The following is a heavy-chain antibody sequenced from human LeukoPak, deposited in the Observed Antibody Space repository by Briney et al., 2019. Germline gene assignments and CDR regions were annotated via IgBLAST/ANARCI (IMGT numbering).Heavy chain of an antibody. Sequence: ASVKVSCKTSGYTFTNYGISWVRQAPGLGLEWMGWISAYNGNTNYAQKVQGRVTMTTDTSTSTAYMELRSLRFDDTAVYYCARDKILSGSSWYYKAYYYYYGMDVWGQGTTVTVSS. CDR1: GYTFTNYG. CDR3: ARDKILSGSSWYYKAYYYYYGMDV. D-gene: IGHD6-13*01. J-gene: IGHJ6*02. V-gene: IGHV1-18*01. CDR2: ISAYNGNT.